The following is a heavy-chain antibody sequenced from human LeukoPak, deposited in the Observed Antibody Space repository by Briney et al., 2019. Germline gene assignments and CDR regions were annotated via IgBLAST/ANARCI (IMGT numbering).Heavy chain of an antibody. CDR2: INPNSGGT. J-gene: IGHJ4*02. CDR3: ARGLRGGWQTTIDY. D-gene: IGHD6-19*01. CDR1: GYTFTGYY. Sequence: GASVKVSCKASGYTFTGYYMHWVRQAPGQGLAWMGWINPNSGGTNYAQKFQGRVTMTRDTSISTAYMELSRLRSDDTAVYYCARGLRGGWQTTIDYWGQGTLVTVSS. V-gene: IGHV1-2*02.